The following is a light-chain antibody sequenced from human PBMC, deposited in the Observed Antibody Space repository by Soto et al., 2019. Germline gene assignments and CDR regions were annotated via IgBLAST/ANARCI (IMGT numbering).Light chain of an antibody. J-gene: IGKJ2*03. CDR3: QHYGTSLYS. Sequence: EIVLTQSPGTLSLSPGERTTLSCRASQSISSTYVAWYQQKPGQAPRLLIYATSNRATGVPDRFSGSGSGTDFTLTITRLEPEDFAVYYCQHYGTSLYSFGQGTKLEI. CDR2: ATS. CDR1: QSISSTY. V-gene: IGKV3-20*01.